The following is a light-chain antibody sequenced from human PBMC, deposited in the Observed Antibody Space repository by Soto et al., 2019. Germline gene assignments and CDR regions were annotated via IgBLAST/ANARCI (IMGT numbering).Light chain of an antibody. J-gene: IGKJ5*01. Sequence: DIVLTQSPATLSLSPGERATLSCGASPSVSSSSLAWYQQKPGQAPRLVIYDASTRAAGIPARFSGSGSGTEFTLTISSLQSVDFAVYYCQQYKKWPPITFGQGTRLETK. CDR3: QQYKKWPPIT. CDR1: PSVSSS. V-gene: IGKV3-15*01. CDR2: DAS.